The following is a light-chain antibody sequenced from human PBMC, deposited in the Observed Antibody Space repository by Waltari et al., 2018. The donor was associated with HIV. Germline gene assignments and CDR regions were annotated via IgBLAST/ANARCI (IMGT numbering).Light chain of an antibody. Sequence: DIVMTQSPLSLPVTPGQPASISCRSSQSLLHSNGYNYLDWYLQKPGQSPQLLIYLGANRGSGVPDRFSGSGSGASFTLKIRKVEAVDVGVYYCMQALQSPGTFSQGTKLEIK. CDR3: MQALQSPGT. J-gene: IGKJ2*01. CDR2: LGA. CDR1: QSLLHSNGYNY. V-gene: IGKV2-28*01.